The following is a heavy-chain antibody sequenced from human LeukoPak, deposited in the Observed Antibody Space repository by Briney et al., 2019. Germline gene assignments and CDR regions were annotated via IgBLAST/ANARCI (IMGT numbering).Heavy chain of an antibody. D-gene: IGHD2-2*01. CDR2: ISSSSSYI. CDR1: GFXFSTYS. CDR3: ARVVGYCSSASCQNFDY. J-gene: IGHJ4*02. Sequence: PGGSLRLSCAASGFXFSTYSMNWVRQAPGKGLEWVSGISSSSSYIYYADSVKGRFTISRDNAKKSLYLQMNSLRAEDTAVYYCARVVGYCSSASCQNFDYWGQGTLVTVSS. V-gene: IGHV3-21*01.